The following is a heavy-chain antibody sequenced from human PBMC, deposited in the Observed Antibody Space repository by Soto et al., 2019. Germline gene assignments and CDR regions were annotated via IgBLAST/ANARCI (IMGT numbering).Heavy chain of an antibody. V-gene: IGHV3-23*01. J-gene: IGHJ4*02. D-gene: IGHD4-4*01. Sequence: EVQLLQSGGGLGQPGGSLTLSCAASGFTFNNFGMTWVRQAPGKGLEWVSSVSSGGDNTWYADSVKGRFTISRDNPKNTLDLHMNILSAADTAVYYCAKVQLPPSNYGGGYLLDFWGQGTLVSVSS. CDR1: GFTFNNFG. CDR3: AKVQLPPSNYGGGYLLDF. CDR2: VSSGGDNT.